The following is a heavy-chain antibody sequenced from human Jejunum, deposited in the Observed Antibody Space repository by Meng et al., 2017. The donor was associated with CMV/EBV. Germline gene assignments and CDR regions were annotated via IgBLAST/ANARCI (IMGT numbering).Heavy chain of an antibody. CDR1: GFTFHSYA. D-gene: IGHD3-16*01. J-gene: IGHJ4*02. CDR2: ITGGGGRT. V-gene: IGHV3-23*01. Sequence: AASGFTFHSYALTWVRQAPGKRLEWVSAITGGGGRTYYADSVRGRFSISRDNSKNTLYLQMNSLRAEDTAIYYCAKDQGAWPYYFDSWGQGSLVTVSS. CDR3: AKDQGAWPYYFDS.